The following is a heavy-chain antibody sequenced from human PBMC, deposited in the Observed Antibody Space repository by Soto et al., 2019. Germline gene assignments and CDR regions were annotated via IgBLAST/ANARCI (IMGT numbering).Heavy chain of an antibody. J-gene: IGHJ6*02. V-gene: IGHV3-23*01. Sequence: GGSLRLSCAASGFTFSSYAMSWVRQAPGKGLEWVSAISGSGGSTYYADSVKGRFTISRDNSKNTLYLQMNSLRAEDTAVYYCAKAAQPWRAAGGYYYYYYGMDVWGQGTTVTVSS. D-gene: IGHD6-13*01. CDR2: ISGSGGST. CDR3: AKAAQPWRAAGGYYYYYYGMDV. CDR1: GFTFSSYA.